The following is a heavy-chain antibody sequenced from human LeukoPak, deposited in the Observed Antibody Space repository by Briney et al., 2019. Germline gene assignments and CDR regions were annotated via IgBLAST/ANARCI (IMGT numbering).Heavy chain of an antibody. CDR2: IWYDGSNK. CDR1: GFTFGSYA. CDR3: ARVTNTSTWGLDY. V-gene: IGHV3-33*08. Sequence: GGSLRLSCAASGFTFGSYAMHWVRQAPGKGLEWVAVIWYDGSNKYYADSVKGRFTISRDNSKNTLYLQMNSLRAEDTAMYYCARVTNTSTWGLDYWGQGTLVTVSS. J-gene: IGHJ4*02. D-gene: IGHD7-27*01.